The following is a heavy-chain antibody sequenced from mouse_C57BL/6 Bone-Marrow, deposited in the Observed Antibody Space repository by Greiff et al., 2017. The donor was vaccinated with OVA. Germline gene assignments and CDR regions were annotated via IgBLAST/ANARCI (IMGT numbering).Heavy chain of an antibody. Sequence: EVQLQESGGGLVKPGGSLKLSCAASGFTFSDYGMHWVRQAPEKGLEWVAYISSGSSTIYYAATVKGRFTISRDNAKNTLFLQMTSLRSEDTAMYYCARLYYYGSSYAMDYWGQGTSVTVSS. CDR2: ISSGSSTI. CDR1: GFTFSDYG. V-gene: IGHV5-17*01. CDR3: ARLYYYGSSYAMDY. D-gene: IGHD1-1*01. J-gene: IGHJ4*01.